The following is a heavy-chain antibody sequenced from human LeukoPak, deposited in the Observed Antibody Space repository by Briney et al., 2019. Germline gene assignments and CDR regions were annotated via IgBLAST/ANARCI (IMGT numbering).Heavy chain of an antibody. CDR3: ARLYYDSSGYYYEDY. CDR1: GGSISTYY. CDR2: IYYSGST. D-gene: IGHD3-22*01. V-gene: IGHV4-59*01. J-gene: IGHJ4*02. Sequence: SETLSLTCTVSGGSISTYYGSWIRQPPGKGLEWIGYIYYSGSTNYNPSLKSRVTISVDTSKNQFSLKLSSVTAADTAVYYCARLYYDSSGYYYEDYWGQGTLVTVSS.